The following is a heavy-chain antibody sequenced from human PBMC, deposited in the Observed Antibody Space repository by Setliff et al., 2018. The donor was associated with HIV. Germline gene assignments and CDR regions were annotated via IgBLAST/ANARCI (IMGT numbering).Heavy chain of an antibody. J-gene: IGHJ5*01. CDR2: INHSGST. CDR3: ARVRLELRQYWFDS. Sequence: PSETLSLTCAVYGGSFSDYYWSWIRQPPGKGLEWIGEINHSGSTNYNPSLKRRVTISVDTSKNQSSLKLNSVTAEDTAVYYCARVRLELRQYWFDSWGQGSPVTVSS. D-gene: IGHD1-7*01. V-gene: IGHV4-34*01. CDR1: GGSFSDYY.